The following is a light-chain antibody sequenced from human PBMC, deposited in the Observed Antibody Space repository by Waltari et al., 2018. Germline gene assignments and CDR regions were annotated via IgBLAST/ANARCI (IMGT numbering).Light chain of an antibody. J-gene: IGKJ2*01. Sequence: EIRVTQSPATLSVSPGERATLSCRASQSVRRNFAWYQQKPGQAPRVLIYGTSTRATGIPARFSGGGSGTEFTLTISSLQSEDFAVYYCQQYNNWPYTFGQGTKLEIK. CDR2: GTS. CDR1: QSVRRN. V-gene: IGKV3-15*01. CDR3: QQYNNWPYT.